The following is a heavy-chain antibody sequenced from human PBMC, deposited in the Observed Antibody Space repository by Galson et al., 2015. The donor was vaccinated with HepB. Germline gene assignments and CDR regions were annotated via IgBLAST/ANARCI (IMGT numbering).Heavy chain of an antibody. J-gene: IGHJ4*02. CDR3: ARDAIIAEGSY. Sequence: SVKVSCKASGYTFTKYGISWVRQAPGQGLEWMGWINTYNGDTEYVQKLQGRVTMTTDTFTNTAYMDLTSLTSDDTAMYYCARDAIIAEGSYWGQGTLVTVSS. D-gene: IGHD2/OR15-2a*01. V-gene: IGHV1-18*04. CDR2: INTYNGDT. CDR1: GYTFTKYG.